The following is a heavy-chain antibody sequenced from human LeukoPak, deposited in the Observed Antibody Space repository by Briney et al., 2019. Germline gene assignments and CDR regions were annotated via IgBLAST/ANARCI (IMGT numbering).Heavy chain of an antibody. CDR3: AKDLAGTNNWNDAGMDV. CDR1: GFTFSSYG. V-gene: IGHV3-30*18. D-gene: IGHD1-20*01. CDR2: ISYDGSNK. J-gene: IGHJ6*02. Sequence: PGGSLRLSCAASGFTFSSYGMHWVRQAPGKGLEWVAVISYDGSNKYYADSVKGRFTISRDNSKNTLYLQMNSLRAEDTAVYYCAKDLAGTNNWNDAGMDVWGQGTTVTVSS.